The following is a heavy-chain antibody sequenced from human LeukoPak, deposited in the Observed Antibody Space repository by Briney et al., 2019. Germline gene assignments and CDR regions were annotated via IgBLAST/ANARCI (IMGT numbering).Heavy chain of an antibody. CDR2: INSDGSTT. Sequence: PGGSLRLSCAASGFTFSAYWMHWVRQAPGKGLVWVSSINSDGSTTNYADFAKGRFSISRDNARDNAKNTLYLQMNSLRAEDTAVYYCARARYGSGTYDYWGQGAVVTVSS. CDR1: GFTFSAYW. D-gene: IGHD3-10*01. CDR3: ARARYGSGTYDY. J-gene: IGHJ4*02. V-gene: IGHV3-74*01.